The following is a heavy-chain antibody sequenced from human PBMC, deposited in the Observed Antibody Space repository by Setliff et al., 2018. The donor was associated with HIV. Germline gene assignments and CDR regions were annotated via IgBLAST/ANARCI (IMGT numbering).Heavy chain of an antibody. D-gene: IGHD6-13*01. V-gene: IGHV1-46*01. J-gene: IGHJ3*01. CDR2: INPSGGST. CDR1: GYIFTSYY. Sequence: ASVKVSCKASGYIFTSYYMHWVRQAPGQGLEWLGVINPSGGSTDYAQTFKDRVTMTKDTSTATVNMELRSLTSDDTAVYYCAGGGIAAADKRDINFWGQGTMVTVSS. CDR3: AGGGIAAADKRDINF.